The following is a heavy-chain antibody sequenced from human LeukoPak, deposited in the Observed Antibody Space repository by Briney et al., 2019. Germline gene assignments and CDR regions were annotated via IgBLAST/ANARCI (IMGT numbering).Heavy chain of an antibody. J-gene: IGHJ6*03. CDR1: GYSIRSGFY. Sequence: SETLSLTCTVSGYSIRSGFYWGWIRQPPGKGLEWIGNIYHSGITYYTPSLKSRVTISVDTSKNQFSLKLSSVTAADTAVYYCARGTTQLNYYYYYMDVWGKGTTVTISS. CDR2: IYHSGIT. D-gene: IGHD1-1*01. V-gene: IGHV4-38-2*02. CDR3: ARGTTQLNYYYYYMDV.